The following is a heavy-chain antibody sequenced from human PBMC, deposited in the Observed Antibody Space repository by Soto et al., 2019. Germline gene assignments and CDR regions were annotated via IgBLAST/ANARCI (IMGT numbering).Heavy chain of an antibody. CDR3: ARPGGKLGITGTMGNFDY. CDR2: MYYSGTT. J-gene: IGHJ4*02. D-gene: IGHD1-20*01. Sequence: SETLSLTCTVSGGPISSTTYSWGWIRQPPGKGLEWIGSMYYSGTTYSNPSLQSRVTLSVDTSNNQSSLKLTSVTAADTSVYSCARPGGKLGITGTMGNFDYWGQVSLVTVSS. V-gene: IGHV4-39*01. CDR1: GGPISSTTYS.